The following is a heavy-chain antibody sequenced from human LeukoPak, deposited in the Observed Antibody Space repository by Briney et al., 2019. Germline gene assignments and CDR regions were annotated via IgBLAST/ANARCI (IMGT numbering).Heavy chain of an antibody. Sequence: SETLSLTCTVSGGSISSSSYYWGWIRQPPGKGLEWIGSIYYSGSTYYNPSLKSRVTISVDTSKNQFSLKLSSVTAADTAVYYCARNVSSGYFGYWAQGTLVTVSS. CDR2: IYYSGST. CDR3: ARNVSSGYFGY. D-gene: IGHD3-22*01. V-gene: IGHV4-39*01. J-gene: IGHJ4*02. CDR1: GGSISSSSYY.